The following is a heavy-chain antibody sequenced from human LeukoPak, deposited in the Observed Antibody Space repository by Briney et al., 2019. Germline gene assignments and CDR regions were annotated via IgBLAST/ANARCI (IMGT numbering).Heavy chain of an antibody. V-gene: IGHV1-58*02. Sequence: SVKVSCEASGFTFHTSAMQWGRQARGQRLEWIGWIVLGSGNTVYSHKFHDRVIITRDMSTSTVYMELDSLGSEDTAVYYCAAQRGASLHDFWSTRLFDPWGQGTLVTVSS. CDR2: IVLGSGNT. CDR1: GFTFHTSA. J-gene: IGHJ5*02. CDR3: AAQRGASLHDFWSTRLFDP. D-gene: IGHD3-3*01.